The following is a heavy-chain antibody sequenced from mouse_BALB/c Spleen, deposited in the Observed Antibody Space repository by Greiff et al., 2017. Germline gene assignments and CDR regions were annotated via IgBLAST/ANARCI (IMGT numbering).Heavy chain of an antibody. J-gene: IGHJ3*01. Sequence: QVQLKESGPGLVQPSQSLSITCTVSGFSLTSYGVHWVRQSPGKGLEWLGVIWSGGSTDYNAAFISRRSISKDNSKSQVFFKMNSLQANDTAIYYCAISTMIRGFAYWGQGTLVTVSA. D-gene: IGHD2-4*01. CDR2: IWSGGST. CDR3: AISTMIRGFAY. CDR1: GFSLTSYG. V-gene: IGHV2-2*02.